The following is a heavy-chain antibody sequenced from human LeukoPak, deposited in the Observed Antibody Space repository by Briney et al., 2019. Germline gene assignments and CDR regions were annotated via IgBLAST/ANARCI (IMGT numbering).Heavy chain of an antibody. J-gene: IGHJ4*02. CDR3: ANDVGYYGAARGYLDY. D-gene: IGHD4-17*01. CDR2: ISGSGGST. CDR1: RFNIRSYG. Sequence: GGSLRLSCAASRFNIRSYGMHWVRQAPGKGLEWVSAISGSGGSTYYADSVKGRFTISRDNSKNTLYLQMNSLRAEDTAVYYCANDVGYYGAARGYLDYWGQGTLVTVSS. V-gene: IGHV3-23*01.